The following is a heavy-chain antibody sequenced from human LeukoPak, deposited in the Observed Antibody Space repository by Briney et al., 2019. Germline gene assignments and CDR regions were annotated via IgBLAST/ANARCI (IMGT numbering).Heavy chain of an antibody. D-gene: IGHD3-9*01. CDR2: IYYSGST. CDR3: ARGVPGGFGWLPYYFDY. CDR1: GGSISSGGYY. J-gene: IGHJ4*02. Sequence: PSQTLSLTCTVSGGSISSGGYYWSWIRQHPGKGLEWIGYIYYSGSTYYNPSLKSRVTISVDTSKNQFSLKLSSVTAADTAVYYCARGVPGGFGWLPYYFDYWGQGTLVTVSS. V-gene: IGHV4-31*03.